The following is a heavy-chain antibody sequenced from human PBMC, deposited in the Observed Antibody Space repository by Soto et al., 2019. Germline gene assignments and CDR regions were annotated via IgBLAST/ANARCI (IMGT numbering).Heavy chain of an antibody. V-gene: IGHV4-4*02. CDR3: ARNRYGGYYLDS. CDR1: NGSITISLW. Sequence: QVQLQESGPGLVKPSGTLSLTWTVSNGSITISLWWCWVRQSPGKGLEWIGEVGQSGYTNYIPSLQSRITIPLDKSTNRFSLRLDSVTAADTAVYYCARNRYGGYYLDSWGQGTLVTVSS. J-gene: IGHJ4*02. D-gene: IGHD5-12*01. CDR2: VGQSGYT.